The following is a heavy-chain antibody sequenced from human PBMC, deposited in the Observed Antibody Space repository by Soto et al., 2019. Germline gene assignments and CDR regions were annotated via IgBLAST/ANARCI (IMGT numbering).Heavy chain of an antibody. CDR3: ARDLDGSGSYFTNY. CDR1: GYTFSSIG. D-gene: IGHD3-10*01. V-gene: IGHV1-18*01. J-gene: IGHJ4*02. CDR2: ISPHKDDT. Sequence: ASVKVSCKTSGYTFSSIGITWVRQAPGQGLEWMGWISPHKDDTYYAQRLQGRVTMTTDTSTNTAYMELRSLRPDDTAVYFCARDLDGSGSYFTNYWGPGTLVTVSS.